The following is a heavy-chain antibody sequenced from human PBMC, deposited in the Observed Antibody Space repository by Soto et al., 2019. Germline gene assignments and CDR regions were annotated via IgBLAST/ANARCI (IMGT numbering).Heavy chain of an antibody. V-gene: IGHV1-18*01. CDR1: GYTFTRYG. CDR2: INGYNCNT. CDR3: AREGDYPYYFYGREV. J-gene: IGHJ6*02. D-gene: IGHD4-17*01. Sequence: QVQLVQSGAEVKKPGASVKVSCKASGYTFTRYGITWVRQARGQGLEWMGWINGYNCNTKYAQKLQGRVTMTTDTTTTRAYMELRSLTSDVTAGYYCAREGDYPYYFYGREVWSQGNKVTVSS.